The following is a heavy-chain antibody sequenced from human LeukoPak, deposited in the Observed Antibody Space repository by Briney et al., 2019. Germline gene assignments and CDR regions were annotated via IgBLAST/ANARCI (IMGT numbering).Heavy chain of an antibody. CDR2: IRSGSTYI. CDR1: GFTFSTYS. CDR3: ARDGIFDY. Sequence: GGSLRLSCAASGFTFSTYSMHSVRQAPRKGLEWVSSIRSGSTYINYADSVKGRFTISRDDAKKSLYLQMNSLRAEDTAVYYCARDGIFDYWGQGTLVTVSS. J-gene: IGHJ4*02. V-gene: IGHV3-21*01.